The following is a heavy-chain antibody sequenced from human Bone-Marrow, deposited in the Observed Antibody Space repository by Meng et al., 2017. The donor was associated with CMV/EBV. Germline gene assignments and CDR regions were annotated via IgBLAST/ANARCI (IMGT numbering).Heavy chain of an antibody. CDR2: MNPDSGNT. CDR1: GGTFSSYA. J-gene: IGHJ5*02. CDR3: ARSIWSGYSSFDP. Sequence: ASVKVSCKASGGTFSSYAISWVRQAIGQGLEWMGWMNPDSGNTAYAQKFQGRVTMTRDTSTSTAYMELRSLKSEDTAVYYCARSIWSGYSSFDPWGQGTLVTVSS. D-gene: IGHD3-3*01. V-gene: IGHV1-8*02.